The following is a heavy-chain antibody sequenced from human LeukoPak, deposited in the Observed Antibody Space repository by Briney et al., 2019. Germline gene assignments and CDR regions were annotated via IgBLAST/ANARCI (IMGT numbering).Heavy chain of an antibody. J-gene: IGHJ5*02. D-gene: IGHD3-10*01. V-gene: IGHV1-46*01. CDR1: GYTFTGCY. CDR2: ANPSGGVT. Sequence: GASVKVSFKASGYTFTGCYMHWVRQAPGQGLEWMGIANPSGGVTGNAQKFQGRLSMTKDTSTSTVYMELSSLRSEDTAVYYCARVWQEHMIRGGFDPWGQGTLVTVSS. CDR3: ARVWQEHMIRGGFDP.